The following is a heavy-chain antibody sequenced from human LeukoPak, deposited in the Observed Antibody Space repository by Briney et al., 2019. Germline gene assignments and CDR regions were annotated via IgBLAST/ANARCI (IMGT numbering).Heavy chain of an antibody. J-gene: IGHJ4*02. CDR1: GGSISSGDYY. CDR3: ARDPYSSGSNFFDY. D-gene: IGHD6-19*01. CDR2: IYYSGST. V-gene: IGHV4-30-4*08. Sequence: SETLSLTCTVSGGSISSGDYYWSWIRQPPGKGLEWIGYIYYSGSTYYNPSLKSRVTISVDTSKNQFSLKLSSVTAADTAVYYCARDPYSSGSNFFDYWGQGTLVTVSS.